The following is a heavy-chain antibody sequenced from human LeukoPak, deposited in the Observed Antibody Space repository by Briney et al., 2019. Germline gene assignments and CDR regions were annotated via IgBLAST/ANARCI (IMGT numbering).Heavy chain of an antibody. CDR2: VYHTGTT. D-gene: IGHD3-9*01. J-gene: IGHJ4*02. CDR1: GGSVSIGSSY. V-gene: IGHV4-39*01. CDR3: ARLYYHTSRYYDF. Sequence: SETLSLTCTVSGGSVSIGSSYWGWIRQPPGSGLEWIGTVYHTGTTYYNPSLRSRVTMSVDTSKNQFSLKMSSVTAADTAAYYCARLYYHTSRYYDFWGQGTLVTVSS.